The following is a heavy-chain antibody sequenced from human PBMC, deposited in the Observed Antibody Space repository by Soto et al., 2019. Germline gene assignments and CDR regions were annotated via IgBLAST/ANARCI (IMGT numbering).Heavy chain of an antibody. CDR3: ARDGIPYYYYAIDV. CDR2: INPNIGGT. CDR1: GYTFAGYY. V-gene: IGHV1-2*02. D-gene: IGHD2-2*02. Sequence: QVQLVQSGAEVKKPGASVRVSCKASGYTFAGYYMHWVRQAPGRGLEWMGWINPNIGGTNYAQNFQGRVTLTRDTSINTVYMELSRLRSDDTAVYYCARDGIPYYYYAIDVWGQGTTVTVSS. J-gene: IGHJ6*02.